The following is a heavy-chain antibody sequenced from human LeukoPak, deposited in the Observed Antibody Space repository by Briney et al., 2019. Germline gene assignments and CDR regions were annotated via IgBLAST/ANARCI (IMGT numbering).Heavy chain of an antibody. CDR2: ISSSGSTI. V-gene: IGHV3-48*03. J-gene: IGHJ4*02. D-gene: IGHD3-3*01. Sequence: HTGGSLRLSCAASGFTFSSYEMNWVRQAPGKGLEWVSYISSSGSTIYYADSVKGRFTISRDNAKNSLYLQMNSLRAEDTAVYYCARDLCYDFWSGCLPFDYWGQGTLATVSS. CDR1: GFTFSSYE. CDR3: ARDLCYDFWSGCLPFDY.